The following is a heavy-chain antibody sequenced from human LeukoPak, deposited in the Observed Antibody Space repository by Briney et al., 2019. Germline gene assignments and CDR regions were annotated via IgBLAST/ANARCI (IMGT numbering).Heavy chain of an antibody. Sequence: GRSLRLSCAASGFTFSSYGMHWVRQAPGKGLEWVAVISYDGSNKYYADSVKGRFTISRDNSKNTLYLQMNSLRAEDTAVYYCAVAGDFDYWGQGTLVTVS. J-gene: IGHJ4*02. CDR3: AVAGDFDY. D-gene: IGHD6-19*01. V-gene: IGHV3-30*03. CDR2: ISYDGSNK. CDR1: GFTFSSYG.